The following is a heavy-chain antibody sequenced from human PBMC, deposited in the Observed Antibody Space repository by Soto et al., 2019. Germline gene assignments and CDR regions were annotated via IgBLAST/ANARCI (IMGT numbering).Heavy chain of an antibody. J-gene: IGHJ6*02. CDR1: GGTFSSYA. V-gene: IGHV1-69*04. Sequence: ASVKVSCKASGGTFSSYAISWVRQAPGQGLEWMGRIIPILGIANYAQKFQGRVTITADKSTSTAYMELSSLRSEDTAVYYCARMLYDSSGYYYYYYGMDVWGQGTTVTVSS. CDR2: IIPILGIA. CDR3: ARMLYDSSGYYYYYYGMDV. D-gene: IGHD3-22*01.